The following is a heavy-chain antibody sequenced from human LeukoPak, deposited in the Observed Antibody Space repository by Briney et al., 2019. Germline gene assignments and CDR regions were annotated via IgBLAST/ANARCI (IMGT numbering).Heavy chain of an antibody. Sequence: ASVKVSCKASGYTFTGYYMHWVRQAPGQGLEWMGWINPNSGGTNYAQKFQGRVTMTRDTSISTAYMELSRLRSDDTAVYYCARDRPADGYNYELDYWGQGTLVTVCS. CDR3: ARDRPADGYNYELDY. V-gene: IGHV1-2*02. D-gene: IGHD5-24*01. CDR1: GYTFTGYY. J-gene: IGHJ4*02. CDR2: INPNSGGT.